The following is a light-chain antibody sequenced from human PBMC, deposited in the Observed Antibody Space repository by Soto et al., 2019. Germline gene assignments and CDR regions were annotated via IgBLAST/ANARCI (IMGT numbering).Light chain of an antibody. Sequence: QSVLTQPPSVSGAPGQRVTISCTGSSSNIGAGYDVHWYQQLPGTAPKLLIYGNSNRPSGVPDRFSGSKSGTSASLATTGLQAEDEADYYCQSYDSSLSGSIVFGTGTKVTVL. V-gene: IGLV1-40*01. J-gene: IGLJ1*01. CDR1: SSNIGAGYD. CDR2: GNS. CDR3: QSYDSSLSGSIV.